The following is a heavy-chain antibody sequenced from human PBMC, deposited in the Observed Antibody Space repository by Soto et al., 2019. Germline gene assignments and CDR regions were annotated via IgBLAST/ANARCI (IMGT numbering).Heavy chain of an antibody. CDR1: GFSLSNAGLG. Sequence: QVTVKESGPVLVKPTETLTLTCTVSGFSLSNAGLGVSWIRQPPGKALEWLAHIFSNDEKSYSTSLKSRLTISKDTSKSPVVLTMTTMDPVDTATYYCASTYSSSWYWFDPWGQGTLVTVSS. J-gene: IGHJ5*02. CDR3: ASTYSSSWYWFDP. V-gene: IGHV2-26*04. CDR2: IFSNDEK. D-gene: IGHD6-13*01.